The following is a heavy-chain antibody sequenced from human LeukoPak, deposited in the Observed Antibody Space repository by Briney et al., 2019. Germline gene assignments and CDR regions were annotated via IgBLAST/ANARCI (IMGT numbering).Heavy chain of an antibody. CDR2: ISAYNGNT. D-gene: IGHD3-22*01. CDR1: GYTFTSYG. Sequence: GASVKVSCKASGYTFTSYGISWVRQAPGQGLEWMGWISAYNGNTNYAQKLQGRVTVTTDTSTSTAYMELRSLRSDDTAVYYCARAGRDYYDSSGLAYWGQGTLVTVSS. V-gene: IGHV1-18*01. CDR3: ARAGRDYYDSSGLAY. J-gene: IGHJ4*02.